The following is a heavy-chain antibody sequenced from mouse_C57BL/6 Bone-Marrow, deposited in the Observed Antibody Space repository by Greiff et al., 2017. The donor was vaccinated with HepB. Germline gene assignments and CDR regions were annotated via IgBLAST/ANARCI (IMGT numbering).Heavy chain of an antibody. D-gene: IGHD2-1*01. CDR1: GYTFTSYW. CDR3: AGGNGFAY. Sequence: VQLQQPGTELVKPGASVKLSCTASGYTFTSYWMHWVKQRPGQGLEWIGNINPSNGGTNYTEKFKSKATLTVDKSPSTAYMQVSSLTSEDAAVYYCAGGNGFAYWGQGTLVTVSA. V-gene: IGHV1-53*01. J-gene: IGHJ3*01. CDR2: INPSNGGT.